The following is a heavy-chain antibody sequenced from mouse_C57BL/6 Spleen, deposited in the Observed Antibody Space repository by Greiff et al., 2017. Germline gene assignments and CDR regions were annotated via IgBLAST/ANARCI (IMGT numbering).Heavy chain of an antibody. V-gene: IGHV1-52*01. CDR3: ARKEITTGVAARDWYFDV. J-gene: IGHJ1*03. D-gene: IGHD1-1*01. CDR2: IDPSDSET. CDR1: GYTFTSYW. Sequence: QVQLKQPGAELVRPGSSVKLSCKASGYTFTSYWMHWVKQRPIQGLEWIGNIDPSDSETHYNQKFKDKATLTVDKSSSTAYMQLSSLTSEDSAVYYCARKEITTGVAARDWYFDVWGTGTTVTVSS.